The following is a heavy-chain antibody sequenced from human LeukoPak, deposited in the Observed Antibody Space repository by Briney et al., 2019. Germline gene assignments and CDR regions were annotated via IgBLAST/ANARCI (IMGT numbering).Heavy chain of an antibody. Sequence: PSETLSLTCAVSGGSISSSNWWSWVRQPPGQGLEWIGEIYHSGSTNYNPSLKSRVTISVDKSKNQFSLKLSSVTAADTAVYYCARAPGGGWQGDYFDYWGQGTLVTVSS. CDR3: ARAPGGGWQGDYFDY. V-gene: IGHV4-4*02. J-gene: IGHJ4*02. CDR2: IYHSGST. CDR1: GGSISSSNW. D-gene: IGHD6-19*01.